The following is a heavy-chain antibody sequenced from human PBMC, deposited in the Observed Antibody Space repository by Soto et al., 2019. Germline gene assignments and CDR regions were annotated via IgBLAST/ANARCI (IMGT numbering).Heavy chain of an antibody. CDR1: GFTFSSYA. CDR3: AKDPPYSNYPYYFDY. D-gene: IGHD4-4*01. Sequence: GGSLRLSCAASGFTFSSYAMSWVRQAPGKGLEWVSAISGSGGSTYYADSVKGRFTISRDNSKNTLYLQMNSLRAEDTAIYYCAKDPPYSNYPYYFDYWGQGTLVTVSS. J-gene: IGHJ4*02. CDR2: ISGSGGST. V-gene: IGHV3-23*01.